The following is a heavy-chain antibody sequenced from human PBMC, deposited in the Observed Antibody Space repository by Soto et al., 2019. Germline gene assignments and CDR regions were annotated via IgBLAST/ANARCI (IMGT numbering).Heavy chain of an antibody. D-gene: IGHD6-19*01. J-gene: IGHJ4*02. Sequence: GGSLRLSCAASGFTFSSYALSWVRQAPGKGLEWVSGISAGGGNTYYADSVKGRFTISRDNSKNTLYLQMNSLRAEDTAVYYCAKQAGYNSDPFDYWGQGTLVTVSS. CDR3: AKQAGYNSDPFDY. CDR1: GFTFSSYA. V-gene: IGHV3-23*01. CDR2: ISAGGGNT.